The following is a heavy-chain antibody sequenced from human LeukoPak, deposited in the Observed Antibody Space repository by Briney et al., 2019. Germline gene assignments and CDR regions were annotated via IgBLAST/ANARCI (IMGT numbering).Heavy chain of an antibody. V-gene: IGHV1-8*03. CDR2: MNPNSGNT. CDR1: GYTFTSYD. CDR3: ASSIAARTLGAFDI. D-gene: IGHD6-6*01. J-gene: IGHJ3*02. Sequence: GASVKVSCKASGYTFTSYDINWVRQATGQGLEWMGWMNPNSGNTGYAQKFQGRITITRNTSIRTAYMELSSLRSEDTAVYYCASSIAARTLGAFDIWGQGTMVAVSS.